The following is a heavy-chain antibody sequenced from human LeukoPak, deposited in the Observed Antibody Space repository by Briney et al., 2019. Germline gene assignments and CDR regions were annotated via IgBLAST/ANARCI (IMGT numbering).Heavy chain of an antibody. Sequence: GGSLRLSCAASEFTFSGYEMHWVRQAPGKGLEWVSYISTTGLTTYYTDSVKGRFTISRDNAKNSVHLQMSSLRAEDTAVYYCARGDDYGDNAIVYWGQGTLVTVSS. CDR3: ARGDDYGDNAIVY. CDR2: ISTTGLTT. CDR1: EFTFSGYE. D-gene: IGHD4-17*01. V-gene: IGHV3-48*03. J-gene: IGHJ4*02.